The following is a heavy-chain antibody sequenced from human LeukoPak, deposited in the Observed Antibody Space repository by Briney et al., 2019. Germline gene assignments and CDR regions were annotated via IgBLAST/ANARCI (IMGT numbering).Heavy chain of an antibody. Sequence: PGGSLRLSCAASGFTFSSYEMNWGRQAPGKGLEWVSYISSSGRTIFYADSVKGRFTISRDNAKDSLYLQMNSLRAEDTAVYYCARQQPAFDFWGQGTLVTVSS. D-gene: IGHD6-13*01. CDR2: ISSSGRTI. J-gene: IGHJ4*02. CDR1: GFTFSSYE. V-gene: IGHV3-48*03. CDR3: ARQQPAFDF.